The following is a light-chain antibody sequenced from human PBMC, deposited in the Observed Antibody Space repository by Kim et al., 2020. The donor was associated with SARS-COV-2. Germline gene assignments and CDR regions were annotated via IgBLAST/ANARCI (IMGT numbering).Light chain of an antibody. CDR1: SSDVGGYNY. Sequence: QSALTQPRSVSGSPGQSVTISCTGTSSDVGGYNYVSWCQQHPGKAPKLMIYDVTKRPSGVPDRFSGSKSGNTASLTISGLQVEDEADYYCCSYAGTFTYVFGTWTKVTVL. CDR3: CSYAGTFTYV. CDR2: DVT. J-gene: IGLJ1*01. V-gene: IGLV2-11*01.